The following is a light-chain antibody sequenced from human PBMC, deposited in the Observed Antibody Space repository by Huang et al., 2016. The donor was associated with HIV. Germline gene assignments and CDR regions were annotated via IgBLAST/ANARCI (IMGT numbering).Light chain of an antibody. J-gene: IGKJ1*01. CDR1: QNLTSW. V-gene: IGKV1-5*03. Sequence: GDRVTITCRASQNLTSWLAWYQQKPGRAPNLLSYKASGLESGVTSRFSGSGSGTEFSLTITSLQPDDFATYHCQQYSTFPWTFGQGTKVDIK. CDR2: KAS. CDR3: QQYSTFPWT.